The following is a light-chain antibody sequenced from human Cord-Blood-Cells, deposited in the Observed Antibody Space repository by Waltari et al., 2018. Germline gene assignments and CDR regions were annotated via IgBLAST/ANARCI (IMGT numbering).Light chain of an antibody. J-gene: IGKJ2*01. CDR2: KAS. CDR3: QQYNSYSPYT. V-gene: IGKV1-5*03. CDR1: QSISSW. Sequence: DIQMTQSPSTLSASVGYRGTIYCRASQSISSWLAWYQQKPGKAPKLLFSKASSLESGVPSRFSCSGSGTEFTLTISSLQPDDFATYYCQQYNSYSPYTFGQGTKLEIK.